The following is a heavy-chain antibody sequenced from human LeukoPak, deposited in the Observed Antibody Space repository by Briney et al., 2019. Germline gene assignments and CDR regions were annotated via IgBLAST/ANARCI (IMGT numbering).Heavy chain of an antibody. CDR3: AREVRGGSGSSSNYYYYYMDV. V-gene: IGHV1-18*01. Sequence: ASVKVSCKASGYTFTSYGISWVRQAPGQGLDWMGWLSAYNGNTNYAQKLQGRVTMTTDTSTSTAYMELRSLRSDDTAVYYCAREVRGGSGSSSNYYYYYMDVWGKGTTVTVSS. CDR2: LSAYNGNT. CDR1: GYTFTSYG. J-gene: IGHJ6*03. D-gene: IGHD3-10*01.